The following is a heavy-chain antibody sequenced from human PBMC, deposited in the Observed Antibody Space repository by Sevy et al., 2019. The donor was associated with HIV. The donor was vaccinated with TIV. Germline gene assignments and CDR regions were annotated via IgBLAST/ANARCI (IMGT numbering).Heavy chain of an antibody. CDR2: IIPILGTV. J-gene: IGHJ4*02. CDR3: ARGGGNGWYYFDY. V-gene: IGHV1-69*13. D-gene: IGHD6-19*01. CDR1: GGTFSSYG. Sequence: ASVKVSCKASGGTFSSYGISWVRQAPGQGHEWMGGIIPILGTVNYAQKFQGRVTITADESTKTAYMELSSLRSEDTAVYYCARGGGNGWYYFDYWGQETLVTVSS.